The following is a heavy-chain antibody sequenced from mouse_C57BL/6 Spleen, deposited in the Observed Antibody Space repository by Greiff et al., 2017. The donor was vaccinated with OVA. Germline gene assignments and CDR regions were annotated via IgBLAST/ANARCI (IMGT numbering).Heavy chain of an antibody. CDR2: IWRGGST. Sequence: QVQLQQSGPGLVQPSQSLSITCTVSGFSLTSYGVHWVRQSPGKGLEWLGVIWRGGSTDYNAAFMSRLSITKDNSKSQVFFKMNSLQADDTAIYYCAKNFASTGLYAMDYWGQGTSVTVSS. V-gene: IGHV2-5*01. D-gene: IGHD4-1*02. J-gene: IGHJ4*01. CDR3: AKNFASTGLYAMDY. CDR1: GFSLTSYG.